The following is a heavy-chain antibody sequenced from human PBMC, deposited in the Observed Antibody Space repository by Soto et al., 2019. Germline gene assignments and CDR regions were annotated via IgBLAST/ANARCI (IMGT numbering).Heavy chain of an antibody. CDR2: ISYDGSNK. D-gene: IGHD3-10*02. V-gene: IGHV3-30-3*01. CDR3: ARGRESYVVSAEGYYFDY. J-gene: IGHJ4*02. CDR1: GFTFSSYA. Sequence: QVQLVESGGGVVQPGRSLRLSCAASGFTFSSYAMHWVRQAPGKGLEWVAVISYDGSNKYYADSVKGRFTISRDNSKNTLYLQMNSLRAEDTAVYYCARGRESYVVSAEGYYFDYWGQGTLVTVSS.